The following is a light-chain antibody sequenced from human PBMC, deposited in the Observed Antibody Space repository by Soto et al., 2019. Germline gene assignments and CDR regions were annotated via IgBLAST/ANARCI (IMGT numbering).Light chain of an antibody. Sequence: DIQMTQSPSSLSASVGDRVTIAGQASQDISNYLHWYQQKPGKAPKLLIYDASNLETGVPSRFSGSGSGTDFTFTISSLQPEDIATYYCQQYDNFPRATNFGQGTRLEIK. J-gene: IGKJ5*01. CDR2: DAS. CDR3: QQYDNFPRATN. V-gene: IGKV1-33*01. CDR1: QDISNY.